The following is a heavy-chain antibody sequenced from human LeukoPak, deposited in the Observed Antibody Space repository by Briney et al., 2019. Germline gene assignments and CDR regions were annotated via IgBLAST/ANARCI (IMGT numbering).Heavy chain of an antibody. D-gene: IGHD1-26*01. J-gene: IGHJ6*02. V-gene: IGHV4-59*08. Sequence: KTSDSVSLTCTVSGGSLSSHYCRCIRPPPEKGLEWIAYIYYSGSTNYNPSLQSRVTISVDTSKNQLSLKVSSVTAADMAVYYCARHMSSGTYPMDVWGQGTTVTVSS. CDR2: IYYSGST. CDR3: ARHMSSGTYPMDV. CDR1: GGSLSSHY.